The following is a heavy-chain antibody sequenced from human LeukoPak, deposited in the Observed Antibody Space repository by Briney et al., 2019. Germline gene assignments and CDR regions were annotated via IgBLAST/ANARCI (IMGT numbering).Heavy chain of an antibody. V-gene: IGHV3-11*01. CDR1: GFTFSDYY. D-gene: IGHD1-26*01. CDR2: ISSGSTI. CDR3: ARDDSGSYYGYYYMDV. J-gene: IGHJ6*03. Sequence: PGGSLRLSCAASGFTFSDYYMSWIRQAPGKGLEWVSYISSGSTIYYADSVKGRFTISRDNAKNSLYLQMNSLRAEDTAVYYCARDDSGSYYGYYYMDVWGKGTTVTVSS.